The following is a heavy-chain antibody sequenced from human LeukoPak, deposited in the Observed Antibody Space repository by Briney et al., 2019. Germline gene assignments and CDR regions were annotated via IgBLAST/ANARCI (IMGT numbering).Heavy chain of an antibody. D-gene: IGHD3-10*01. CDR2: VHYSGST. CDR1: DGSITNYD. CDR3: ARVPRRFGEGWFDP. J-gene: IGHJ5*02. Sequence: SETLSLTCTVSDGSITNYDRSWVRQPPGKGLEFIGHVHYSGSTNYNPSLKSRVTISVDTSKNQFSLKVSSVTAADTAVYYCARVPRRFGEGWFDPWGQGTLVTVSS. V-gene: IGHV4-59*01.